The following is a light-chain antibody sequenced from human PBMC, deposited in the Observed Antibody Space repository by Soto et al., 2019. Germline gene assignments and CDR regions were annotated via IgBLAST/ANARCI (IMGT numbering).Light chain of an antibody. CDR1: QSVRSNY. CDR2: NSS. Sequence: EIVLTQSPGTLSLSPGERATLSCRASQSVRSNYLAWYQQKPGQAPRLLIYNSSTRATRIPDRFSGSGSGTDFTLTISRLEPEDFALYYCQQYRDLPQTFGQGTQVELK. J-gene: IGKJ1*01. V-gene: IGKV3-20*01. CDR3: QQYRDLPQT.